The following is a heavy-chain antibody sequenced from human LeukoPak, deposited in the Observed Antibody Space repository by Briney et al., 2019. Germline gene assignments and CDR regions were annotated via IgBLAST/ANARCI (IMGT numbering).Heavy chain of an antibody. J-gene: IGHJ6*03. V-gene: IGHV4-61*02. Sequence: SETLSLTCTVSGGSISSGSYYWSWIRQPAGKGLEWIGRIYTSGSTNYNPSLKSRVTISVDTSKNQFSLKLSSVTAADTAVYYCARDVSFWSGLPPYYYYMDVWGKGTTVTVSS. CDR2: IYTSGST. CDR1: GGSISSGSYY. CDR3: ARDVSFWSGLPPYYYYMDV. D-gene: IGHD3-3*01.